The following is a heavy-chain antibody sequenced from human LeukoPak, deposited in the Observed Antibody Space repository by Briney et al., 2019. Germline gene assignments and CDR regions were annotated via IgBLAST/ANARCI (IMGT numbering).Heavy chain of an antibody. CDR3: ARAVVPAADNWFDP. CDR2: IYTSGST. D-gene: IGHD2-2*01. CDR1: GGSISSYY. Sequence: SETLSLTCTVSGGSISSYYWSWIRPPAGKGLECIRRIYTSGSTNYNPSLKSRVTMSVDTSKNQFSLKLSSVTAADTAVYYCARAVVPAADNWFDPWGQGTLVTVSS. V-gene: IGHV4-4*07. J-gene: IGHJ5*02.